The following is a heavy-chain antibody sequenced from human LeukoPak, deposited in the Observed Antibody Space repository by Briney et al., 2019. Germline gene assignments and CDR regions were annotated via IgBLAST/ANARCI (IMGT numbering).Heavy chain of an antibody. V-gene: IGHV1-2*02. D-gene: IGHD2-15*01. CDR2: INPNSGGT. Sequence: ASVKVSCKASGYTFTGYYMHWVRQAPGQGLEWMGWINPNSGGTNYAQKFQGRVTMTRDTSISTAYMELGRLRSDDTAVYYCARSVPYIVVVVAADFDYWGQGTLVTVSS. CDR3: ARSVPYIVVVVAADFDY. J-gene: IGHJ4*02. CDR1: GYTFTGYY.